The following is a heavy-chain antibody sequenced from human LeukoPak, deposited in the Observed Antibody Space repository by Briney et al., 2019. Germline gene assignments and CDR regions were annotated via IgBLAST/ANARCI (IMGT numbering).Heavy chain of an antibody. Sequence: PSETLSLTCTVSGGSINNYYWSWIRQPAGKGLEWIGRIYTRGSTNYNPSLKSRVTMSVDTSKNQFSLKLSSVTAADTAVYYCATGHYCSADICSGGDAFDIWGQGTMVSVSS. CDR2: IYTRGST. CDR3: ATGHYCSADICSGGDAFDI. V-gene: IGHV4-4*07. J-gene: IGHJ3*02. CDR1: GGSINNYY. D-gene: IGHD2-15*01.